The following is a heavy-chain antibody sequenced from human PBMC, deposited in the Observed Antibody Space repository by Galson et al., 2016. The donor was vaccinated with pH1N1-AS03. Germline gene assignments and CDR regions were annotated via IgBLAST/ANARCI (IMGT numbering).Heavy chain of an antibody. CDR3: AKDKDYYYGPDY. D-gene: IGHD3-22*01. V-gene: IGHV3-30*02. Sequence: SLRLSCAASGFTFSSYGRHWVRQAPGKGLEWLSFLPYDGSNKFYADSVKGRFTISRDNSKNTLYLQMNSLRAEDTAAYYCAKDKDYYYGPDYWGQGALVTDSS. J-gene: IGHJ4*02. CDR1: GFTFSSYG. CDR2: LPYDGSNK.